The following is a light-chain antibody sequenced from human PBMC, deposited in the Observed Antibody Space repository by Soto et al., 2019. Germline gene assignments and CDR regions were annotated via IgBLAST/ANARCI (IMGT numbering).Light chain of an antibody. Sequence: EIVMTQSPATLSVSPGERATLSCRASQSVSSKLAWYQQKPGQAPRLLIYDASTRATGIPARFSGSGSGKEFTLTISSLQSEDFAVYYCQQSNNWPWTFGQGTNVEIK. CDR1: QSVSSK. CDR2: DAS. V-gene: IGKV3-15*01. J-gene: IGKJ1*01. CDR3: QQSNNWPWT.